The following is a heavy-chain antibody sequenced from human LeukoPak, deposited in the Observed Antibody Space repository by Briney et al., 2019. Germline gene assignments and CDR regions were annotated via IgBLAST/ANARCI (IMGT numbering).Heavy chain of an antibody. CDR1: GYTFTGYY. V-gene: IGHV1-2*02. CDR2: INPNSGGT. CDR3: ARDTSSWWVAAGTDLQH. Sequence: ASVKVSCKASGYTFTGYYMHWVRQAPGHGLEWVGWINPNSGGTNYAQKFQGRVTMTRDTSISTAYMELSRLRSDDTAVYYCARDTSSWWVAAGTDLQHWGQGTLVTVSS. J-gene: IGHJ1*01. D-gene: IGHD6-13*01.